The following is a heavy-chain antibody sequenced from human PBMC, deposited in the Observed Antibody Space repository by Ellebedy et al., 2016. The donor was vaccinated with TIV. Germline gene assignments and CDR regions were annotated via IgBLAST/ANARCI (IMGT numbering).Heavy chain of an antibody. J-gene: IGHJ6*02. CDR1: GFTFSSYS. Sequence: GESLKISCAASGFTFSSYSMNWVRQAPGKGLEWVSSISSSSSYIYYADSVKGRFTISRDNAKNSLYLQMNSLRAEDTAVYYCARTYGSGSSTHHYGMDVWGQGTTVTVSS. V-gene: IGHV3-21*01. D-gene: IGHD3-10*01. CDR3: ARTYGSGSSTHHYGMDV. CDR2: ISSSSSYI.